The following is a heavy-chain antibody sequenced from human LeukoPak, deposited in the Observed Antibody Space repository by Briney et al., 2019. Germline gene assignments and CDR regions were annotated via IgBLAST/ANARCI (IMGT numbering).Heavy chain of an antibody. V-gene: IGHV4-34*01. Sequence: SETLSLTCAVYGGSLSGYYWSWIRQPPGKGLEWIWEINHSGSTNYNPSLTSRVTISVDTSKNQFSLKLSSVTAADTAVYYCARGGCSSTSCYSGRGVYYFDYWGQGTLVTVSS. CDR1: GGSLSGYY. D-gene: IGHD2-2*01. J-gene: IGHJ4*02. CDR3: ARGGCSSTSCYSGRGVYYFDY. CDR2: INHSGST.